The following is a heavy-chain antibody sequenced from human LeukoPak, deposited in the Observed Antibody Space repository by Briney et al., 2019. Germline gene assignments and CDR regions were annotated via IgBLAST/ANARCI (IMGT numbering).Heavy chain of an antibody. Sequence: GWSLRLSCAASGFTFRDFAMHWVRQAPGKGLEWVAVISYDGTDQYYADSVKGRFTISRDSSKNTLYLQMNSLRTEDTAVYYCAKDNYGADYWGQGTLVTVSS. CDR3: AKDNYGADY. D-gene: IGHD4-17*01. CDR2: ISYDGTDQ. CDR1: GFTFRDFA. V-gene: IGHV3-30*18. J-gene: IGHJ4*02.